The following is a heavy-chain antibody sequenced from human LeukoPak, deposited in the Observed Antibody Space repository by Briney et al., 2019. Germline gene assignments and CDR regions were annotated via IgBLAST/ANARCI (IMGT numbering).Heavy chain of an antibody. CDR3: ARYYGDYLNDAFDI. CDR1: GYTFTGYY. CDR2: INPNSGGT. V-gene: IGHV1-2*02. D-gene: IGHD4-17*01. J-gene: IGHJ3*02. Sequence: ASVKVSCKASGYTFTGYYMHWVRRAPGQGLEWMGWINPNSGGTSYAQKFQGRVTMTRDTSISTAYMELSRLRSDDTAAYYCARYYGDYLNDAFDIWGQGTMVTVSS.